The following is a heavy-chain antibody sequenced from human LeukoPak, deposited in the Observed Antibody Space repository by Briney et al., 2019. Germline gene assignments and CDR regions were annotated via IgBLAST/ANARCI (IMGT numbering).Heavy chain of an antibody. V-gene: IGHV1-18*04. Sequence: ASVKVSCKASGYTFTSYGINWVRQAPGQGLEWMGGISGHNGHTNYVQKMRGRATMTTDTSTNTAYMELRNLTSDDTAVYYCARGPGIAVAGVFDYWGQGSLVTVSS. CDR1: GYTFTSYG. CDR3: ARGPGIAVAGVFDY. D-gene: IGHD6-19*01. J-gene: IGHJ4*02. CDR2: ISGHNGHT.